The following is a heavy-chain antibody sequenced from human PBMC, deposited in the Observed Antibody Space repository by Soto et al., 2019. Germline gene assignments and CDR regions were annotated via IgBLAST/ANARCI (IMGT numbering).Heavy chain of an antibody. D-gene: IGHD5-18*01. CDR1: GGSISSSNW. Sequence: QVQLQESGPGLVKSSGTLSLTCAVSGGSISSSNWWSWVRQPPGKGLEWIGEIHHSGSTNYWPSLKSRVTISVDKARNQFSLKLTFVTAADTSVYYCARVGNSYCSNWLDSWGQGTLVTVSS. CDR2: IHHSGST. J-gene: IGHJ5*01. CDR3: ARVGNSYCSNWLDS. V-gene: IGHV4-4*02.